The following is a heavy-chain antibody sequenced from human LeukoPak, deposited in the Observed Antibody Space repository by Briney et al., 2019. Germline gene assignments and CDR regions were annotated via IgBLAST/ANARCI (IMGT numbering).Heavy chain of an antibody. CDR1: GFTFSSYA. J-gene: IGHJ4*02. CDR3: AKGFRSGWYLDYFDY. CDR2: ISGSGGST. Sequence: GWSLRLFCAASGFTFSSYAMSWVRQAPGKGLEWVSAISGSGGSTYYADSVKGRFTISRDNSKNTLYLQMNSLRAEDTAVYYCAKGFRSGWYLDYFDYWGQGTLVTVSS. V-gene: IGHV3-23*01. D-gene: IGHD6-19*01.